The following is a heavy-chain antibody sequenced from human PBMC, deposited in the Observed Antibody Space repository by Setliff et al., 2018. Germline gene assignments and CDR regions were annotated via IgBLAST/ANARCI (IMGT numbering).Heavy chain of an antibody. CDR1: GYTFTNCG. Sequence: ASVKVSCKTSGYTFTNCGISWVRQAPGQGLEWMGWISPYFGEVHYAQNLQGRVTMTTDTSTKTAYLEMRSLQFDDTAVYYCVRGQGPNVVVAIPFDWWGQGTLVTVSS. CDR3: VRGQGPNVVVAIPFDW. D-gene: IGHD3-22*01. CDR2: ISPYFGEV. V-gene: IGHV1-18*04. J-gene: IGHJ4*02.